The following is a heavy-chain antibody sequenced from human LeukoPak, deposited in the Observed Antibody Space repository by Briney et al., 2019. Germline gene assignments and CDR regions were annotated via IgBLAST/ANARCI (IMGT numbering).Heavy chain of an antibody. J-gene: IGHJ4*02. CDR2: IYYDNGST. V-gene: IGHV4-39*01. CDR1: GGSISSSFYY. CDR3: ARPSGFTGYYYFDY. Sequence: SETLSLACSVSGGSISSSFYYWGWIRQPPGKGLEWIGTIYYDNGSTYYNPSLKSRVTISVDTSMNQFSLKLSSVTAADTAMYYCARPSGFTGYYYFDYWGQGTLVTVSS. D-gene: IGHD3-9*01.